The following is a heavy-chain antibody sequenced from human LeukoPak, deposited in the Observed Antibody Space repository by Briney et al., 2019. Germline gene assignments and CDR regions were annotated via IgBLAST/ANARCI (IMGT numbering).Heavy chain of an antibody. CDR3: ARAECSGGSCYGVDY. CDR2: INPNSGGT. J-gene: IGHJ4*02. V-gene: IGHV1-2*02. CDR1: GYTFTGYY. Sequence: VASVKVSCKASGYTFTGYYMHWVRQAPGQGLEWMGWINPNSGGTNYAQKLQGRVTMTRDTSISTAYMELSRLRSDDTAVYYCARAECSGGSCYGVDYWGQGTLVTVSS. D-gene: IGHD2-15*01.